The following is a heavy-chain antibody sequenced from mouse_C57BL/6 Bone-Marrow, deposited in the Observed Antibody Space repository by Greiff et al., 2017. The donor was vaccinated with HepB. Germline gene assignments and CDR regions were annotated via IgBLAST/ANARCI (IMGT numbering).Heavy chain of an antibody. CDR2: IHPNSGST. CDR3: ARVEAYYYYFDY. V-gene: IGHV1-64*01. D-gene: IGHD2-10*01. CDR1: GYTFTSYW. Sequence: QVQLQQPGAELVKPGASVKLSCKASGYTFTSYWMHWVKQRPGQGLEWIGMIHPNSGSTNYNEKFKSKATLTVDKSSSTAYMQLSSLTSEDSAVYYCARVEAYYYYFDYWGQGTTLTVSS. J-gene: IGHJ2*01.